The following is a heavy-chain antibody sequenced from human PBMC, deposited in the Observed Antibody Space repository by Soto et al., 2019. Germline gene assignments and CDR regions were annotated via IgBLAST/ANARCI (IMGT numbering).Heavy chain of an antibody. J-gene: IGHJ4*02. Sequence: QVQLVQSGAEVKKPGASVKVSCEASGYTFTSYAFHWVRQAPGQGFEWMGWINEGNGNTKYSEKFEGRVTLTRDTSASTVYMELSSLRSEDTAVYYCAGEYELSGYFFDYWGQGTLVTVSS. V-gene: IGHV1-3*01. CDR3: AGEYELSGYFFDY. CDR1: GYTFTSYA. CDR2: INEGNGNT. D-gene: IGHD3-22*01.